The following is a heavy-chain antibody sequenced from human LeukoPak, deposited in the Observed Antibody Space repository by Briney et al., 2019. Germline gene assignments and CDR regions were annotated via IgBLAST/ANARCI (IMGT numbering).Heavy chain of an antibody. CDR3: ARAPTYSSGWYPD. V-gene: IGHV3-66*01. D-gene: IGHD6-19*01. CDR2: IYSGGST. CDR1: GFTVSSNY. Sequence: GGSLRLSCAASGFTVSSNYMSWVRQAPGKGLEWVSVIYSGGSTYYADSVKGRFTISRDNSKNTLYLQMNSLRAENTAVYCCARAPTYSSGWYPDWGQGTLVTVSS. J-gene: IGHJ4*02.